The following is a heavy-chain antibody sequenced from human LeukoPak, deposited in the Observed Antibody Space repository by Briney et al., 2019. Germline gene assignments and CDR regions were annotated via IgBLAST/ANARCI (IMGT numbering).Heavy chain of an antibody. V-gene: IGHV3-7*01. D-gene: IGHD3-22*01. CDR3: AKDSYYYDSSGLFDP. CDR1: GFTFSSYW. J-gene: IGHJ5*02. CDR2: INQDGSEK. Sequence: PGGSLRLSCAASGFTFSSYWMSWVRQAPGKGLEWVANINQDGSEKYYVDSVKGRFTISRDNSKNTLYLPMNSLRAEDTAVYYCAKDSYYYDSSGLFDPWGQGTLVTVSS.